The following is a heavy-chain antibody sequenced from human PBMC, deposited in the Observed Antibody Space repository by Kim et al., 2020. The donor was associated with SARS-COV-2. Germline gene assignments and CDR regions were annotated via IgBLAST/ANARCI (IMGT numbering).Heavy chain of an antibody. CDR2: IIPIFGTA. CDR3: ARERPITIFGVVILNYFDY. D-gene: IGHD3-3*01. CDR1: GGTFSSYA. J-gene: IGHJ4*02. Sequence: SVKVSCKASGGTFSSYAISWVRQATGQGLEWMGGIIPIFGTANYAQKFQGRVTITADESTSTAYMELSSLRSEDTAVYYCARERPITIFGVVILNYFDYWGQGTLVTVSS. V-gene: IGHV1-69*13.